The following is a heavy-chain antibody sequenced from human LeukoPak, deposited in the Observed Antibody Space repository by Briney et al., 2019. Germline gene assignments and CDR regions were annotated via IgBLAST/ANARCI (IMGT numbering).Heavy chain of an antibody. D-gene: IGHD2-21*01. V-gene: IGHV3-13*01. CDR1: GFTFSSYD. CDR2: IGTAADT. Sequence: GRSLRLSCAASGFTFSSYDMHWVRQVIGEGLQWVSGIGTAADTYYVGSVKGRFTISRENAKNSLYLQMNNLRAGDTAVYYCARASACGAPSCNLHLGFYYGFDDWGQGTTVTVSS. CDR3: ARASACGAPSCNLHLGFYYGFDD. J-gene: IGHJ6*02.